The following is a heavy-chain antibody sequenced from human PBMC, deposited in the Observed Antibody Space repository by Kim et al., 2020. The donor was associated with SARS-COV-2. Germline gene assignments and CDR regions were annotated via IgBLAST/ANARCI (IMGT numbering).Heavy chain of an antibody. CDR1: GYTFTSYA. Sequence: ASVKVSCKASGYTFTSYAMNWVRQAPGQGLEWMGWINTNTGNPTYAQGFTGRFVFSLDTSVSTAYLQISSLKAEDTAVYYCARDTGPVAARPDWFDPWGQGTLVTVSS. V-gene: IGHV7-4-1*02. D-gene: IGHD6-6*01. J-gene: IGHJ5*02. CDR3: ARDTGPVAARPDWFDP. CDR2: INTNTGNP.